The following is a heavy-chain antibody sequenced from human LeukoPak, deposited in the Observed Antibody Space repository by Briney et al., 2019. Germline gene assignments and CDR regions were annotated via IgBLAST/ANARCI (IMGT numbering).Heavy chain of an antibody. D-gene: IGHD3-16*01. CDR3: TKRGAYYVDY. CDR2: ITSGDGSP. J-gene: IGHJ4*02. Sequence: GGSLRLSCAASGFTFSSYAMSWVRQTPEKGLEWVSTITSGDGSPYYADSVKGRFTISRDNSNNMLYLQMNSLRAEDTAVYYCTKRGAYYVDYWGRGIPVTVSS. V-gene: IGHV3-23*01. CDR1: GFTFSSYA.